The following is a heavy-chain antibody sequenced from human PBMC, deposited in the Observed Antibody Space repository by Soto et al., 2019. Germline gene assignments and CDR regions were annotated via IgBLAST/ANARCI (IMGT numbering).Heavy chain of an antibody. CDR2: IYTSGST. D-gene: IGHD6-13*01. CDR3: ARAWAAAGKGWFDP. Sequence: QVQLQESGPGLVKPSETLSLTCTVSGGSISNYYWSWIRQSAGKGLEWIGRIYTSGSTNYNPSLKSRVTMSVDTSKNQFSLKLSSVTAADTAVYYCARAWAAAGKGWFDPWGQGTLVTVSS. J-gene: IGHJ5*02. V-gene: IGHV4-4*07. CDR1: GGSISNYY.